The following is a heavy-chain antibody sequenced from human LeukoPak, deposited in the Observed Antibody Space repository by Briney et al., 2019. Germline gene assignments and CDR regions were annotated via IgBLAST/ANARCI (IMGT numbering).Heavy chain of an antibody. CDR2: ISWNSGST. V-gene: IGHV3-9*01. Sequence: PGRSLRLSCAASGSTFDDYAMHWVRQAPGKGLEWVSGISWNSGSTSYADSVKGRFTISRDTAKNSLYLQMNSLRAEDTALYYCARLKAAAGSNFDYWGQGTLVTVSS. J-gene: IGHJ4*02. CDR1: GSTFDDYA. D-gene: IGHD6-13*01. CDR3: ARLKAAAGSNFDY.